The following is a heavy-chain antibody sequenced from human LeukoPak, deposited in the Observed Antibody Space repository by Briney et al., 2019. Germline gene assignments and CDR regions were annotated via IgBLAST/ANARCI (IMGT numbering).Heavy chain of an antibody. V-gene: IGHV3-48*01. J-gene: IGHJ2*01. CDR3: ARAKTGGPLTWYFDL. D-gene: IGHD2-15*01. CDR1: GFTFSLSS. Sequence: GSLRLSCAPSGFTFSLSSMNWVPETPGKGVGWLSLISSSGLTIFNADPVKGRFTISRDNAKNSLYLQINSLRVEDTALYYCARAKTGGPLTWYFDLWGRGTLVTVSS. CDR2: ISSSGLTI.